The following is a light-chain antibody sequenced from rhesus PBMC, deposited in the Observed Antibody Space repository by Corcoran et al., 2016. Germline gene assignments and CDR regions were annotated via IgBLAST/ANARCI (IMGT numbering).Light chain of an antibody. CDR1: QSVSSS. V-gene: IGKV3-42*02. CDR2: GPS. J-gene: IGKJ4*01. Sequence: EIVLTQSPATLSLSPGEKATLSCRASQSVSSSLAWYQPKPGKAPGLLIYGPSSRATGIPDRFSGRGSGTDFTLTISSLEPEDVGVYYCQQYSNWPLTFGGGTKVELK. CDR3: QQYSNWPLT.